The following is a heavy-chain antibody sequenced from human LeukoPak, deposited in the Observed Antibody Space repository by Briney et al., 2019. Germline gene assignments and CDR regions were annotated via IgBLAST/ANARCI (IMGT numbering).Heavy chain of an antibody. CDR3: ARGRIRFVFGSRYWFDP. J-gene: IGHJ5*02. V-gene: IGHV4-4*07. CDR1: GGSISSYY. D-gene: IGHD6-13*01. Sequence: PSETLSLTCTVSGGSISSYYWSWIRQPAGKGLEWIGRIYTSGSTNYNPSRKSRVTMSVDTSKNQFSLKLSSVTAADTAVYYCARGRIRFVFGSRYWFDPWGQGTLVTVSS. CDR2: IYTSGST.